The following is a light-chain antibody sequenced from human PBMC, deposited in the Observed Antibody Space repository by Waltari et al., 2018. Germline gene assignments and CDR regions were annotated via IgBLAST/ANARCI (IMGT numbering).Light chain of an antibody. J-gene: IGKJ1*01. CDR2: RAS. Sequence: EIVLTQSPGTASLSPGERVTLSCRASQSVGSSSLAWYQQKPGQAPRLVIYRASRRATGIPDRLSGSWSGTVFSLTISTREPEDFAVYYGQKPGTLPGTFGQGTKVEIK. CDR1: QSVGSSS. CDR3: QKPGTLPGT. V-gene: IGKV3-20*01.